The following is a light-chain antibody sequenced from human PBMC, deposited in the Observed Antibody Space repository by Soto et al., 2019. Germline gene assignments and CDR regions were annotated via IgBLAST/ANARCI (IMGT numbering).Light chain of an antibody. CDR1: QSVSSKY. Sequence: EIVLTRPPGTLYFSPGERASLSCRAGQSVSSKYLAWYQQKPGPAPRLLIYAASSRATGIPERISGSGSGTEFTLSISRLEAEVFAVEFCQQFVTSRWMFGPGTKVQI. CDR2: AAS. V-gene: IGKV3-20*01. CDR3: QQFVTSRWM. J-gene: IGKJ1*01.